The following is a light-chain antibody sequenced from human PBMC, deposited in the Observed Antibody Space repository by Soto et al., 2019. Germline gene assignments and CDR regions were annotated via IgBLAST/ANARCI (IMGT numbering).Light chain of an antibody. V-gene: IGKV3-15*01. CDR3: QHYNYWPPRIT. Sequence: EILMPQSPGTLSVSPGERATLSCRASQSVSTNLAWYQQKTGQAPRLLIYGASTRATDIPARFSGSGFGTEFTLTISSLQSEDFAVYYCQHYNYWPPRITFGQGTRLEIK. J-gene: IGKJ5*01. CDR2: GAS. CDR1: QSVSTN.